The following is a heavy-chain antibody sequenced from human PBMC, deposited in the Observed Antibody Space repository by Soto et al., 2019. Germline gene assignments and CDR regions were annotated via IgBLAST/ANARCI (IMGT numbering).Heavy chain of an antibody. V-gene: IGHV1-3*01. CDR3: AREYGSGPYYQAFDI. CDR2: ISAAAGDT. CDR1: GYMFTTHA. J-gene: IGHJ3*02. Sequence: ASVKVSCKASGYMFTTHAIFWVRQAPGQRPEWMGWISAAAGDTAYSQNFQGRLNITRDTSASTAFMELSSLRSEDTAIYFCAREYGSGPYYQAFDIWGQGTLVTVSS. D-gene: IGHD3-10*01.